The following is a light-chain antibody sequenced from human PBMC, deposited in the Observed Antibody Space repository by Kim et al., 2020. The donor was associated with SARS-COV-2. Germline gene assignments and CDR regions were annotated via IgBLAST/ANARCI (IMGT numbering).Light chain of an antibody. CDR1: QSVLNK. J-gene: IGKJ5*01. V-gene: IGKV3-15*01. CDR2: DAS. Sequence: EIVLTQSPATLSVSPGEGATLSCRASQSVLNKLAWYQQKPGQAPRLLISDASTRATNIPARCSGSGSGTEFTLTIVSLQSEDFAVYYCQQYYNWVTFCQGTRLEIK. CDR3: QQYYNWVT.